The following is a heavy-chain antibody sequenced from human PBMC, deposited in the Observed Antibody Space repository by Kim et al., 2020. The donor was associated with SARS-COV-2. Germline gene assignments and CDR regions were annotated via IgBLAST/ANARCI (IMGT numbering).Heavy chain of an antibody. CDR3: ARHLEYSSSSGGY. Sequence: YNPSLESRVTISVHTSKNQFSLKLSSVTTADTAVYYCARHLEYSSSSGGYWGQGTLVTVSS. J-gene: IGHJ4*02. V-gene: IGHV4-39*01. D-gene: IGHD6-6*01.